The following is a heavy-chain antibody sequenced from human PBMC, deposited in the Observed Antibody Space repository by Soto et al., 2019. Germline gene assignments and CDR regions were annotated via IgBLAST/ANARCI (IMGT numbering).Heavy chain of an antibody. CDR3: AKCSGGWCKDGGDV. V-gene: IGHV3-23*01. J-gene: IGHJ6*02. CDR1: GFTFSRFA. Sequence: EVQLLESGGGLVQPGGSLRLSCVASGFTFSRFAMSWVRQAPGKGLEWVSVISGSGGDTYYPDSVKGRFTISRDNSKNTLYLQMNSLRAEDTAVFYCAKCSGGWCKDGGDVWGQRTTVIVSS. CDR2: ISGSGGDT. D-gene: IGHD2-15*01.